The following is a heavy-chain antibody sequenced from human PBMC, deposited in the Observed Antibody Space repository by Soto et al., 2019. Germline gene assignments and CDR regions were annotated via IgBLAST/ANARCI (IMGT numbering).Heavy chain of an antibody. Sequence: QVQLVQSGAEVKKPGASVKVSCKASGYTFTSYYMHWVRQAPGQGLEWMGIINPSGGSTSYAQKFQGRVTMTRDTSTSTVYMELSSLRSEDTAVYYWARGRDIVVVVAALGCFDPWGQGTLVPVSS. J-gene: IGHJ5*02. V-gene: IGHV1-46*03. D-gene: IGHD2-15*01. CDR2: INPSGGST. CDR3: ARGRDIVVVVAALGCFDP. CDR1: GYTFTSYY.